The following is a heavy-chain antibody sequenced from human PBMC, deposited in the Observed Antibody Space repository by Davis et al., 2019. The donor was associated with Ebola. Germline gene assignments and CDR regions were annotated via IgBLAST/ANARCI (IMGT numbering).Heavy chain of an antibody. CDR2: IYSSGAT. CDR3: AKLTRFLDQSSWFDP. CDR1: GGSVSGGDSY. J-gene: IGHJ5*02. V-gene: IGHV4-61*08. D-gene: IGHD3-3*01. Sequence: MPSETLSLTCTVSGGSVSGGDSYWSWIRQSPGKGLEWIGHIYSSGATTYHPSFRGRVIMSKDPSTNQFSLKVTSVTPADTAMYYCAKLTRFLDQSSWFDPWGQGTMVTVSS.